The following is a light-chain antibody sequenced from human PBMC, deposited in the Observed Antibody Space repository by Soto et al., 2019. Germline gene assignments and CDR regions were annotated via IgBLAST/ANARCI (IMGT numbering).Light chain of an antibody. CDR3: QKYNSAPALT. CDR2: AAS. J-gene: IGKJ4*01. V-gene: IGKV1-27*01. Sequence: DIQMTQSPSSLSASVGDRVTITCRASQGISNYLDWYQQKPGKVPKLLIYAASTLQSGVPSRFSGSGSGTELTLTIRSPQPEDVATYYCQKYNSAPALTFGGGTKVEIK. CDR1: QGISNY.